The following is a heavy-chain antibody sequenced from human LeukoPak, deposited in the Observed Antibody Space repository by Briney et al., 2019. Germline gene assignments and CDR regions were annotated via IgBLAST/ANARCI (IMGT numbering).Heavy chain of an antibody. V-gene: IGHV1-46*01. CDR1: GYTFITYY. Sequence: ASVKVSCKASGYTFITYYMHWVRQAPGQGLEWMGIINPSGGSTSYAQKFQGRVTMTRDTSISTAYMELSRLRSDDTAVYYCARGGRTHAFDIWGQGTMVTVSS. CDR3: ARGGRTHAFDI. CDR2: INPSGGST. D-gene: IGHD1-14*01. J-gene: IGHJ3*02.